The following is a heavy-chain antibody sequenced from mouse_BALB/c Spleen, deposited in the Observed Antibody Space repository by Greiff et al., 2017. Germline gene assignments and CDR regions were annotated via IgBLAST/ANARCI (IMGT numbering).Heavy chain of an antibody. D-gene: IGHD6-2*01. CDR2: ISYDGSN. J-gene: IGHJ1*01. Sequence: EVQVVESGPGLVKPSQSLSLTCSVTGYSITSGYYWNWIRQFPGNKLEWMGYISYDGSNNYNPSLKNRISITRDTSKNQFFLKLNSVTTEDTATYYCARGLRYFDVWGAGTTVTVSS. CDR3: ARGLRYFDV. V-gene: IGHV3-6*02. CDR1: GYSITSGYY.